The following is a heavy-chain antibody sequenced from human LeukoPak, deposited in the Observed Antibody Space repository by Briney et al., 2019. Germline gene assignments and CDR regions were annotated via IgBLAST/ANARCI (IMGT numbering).Heavy chain of an antibody. Sequence: SETLSLTCAVSGYSISSVYYWGWIRQPPGKGLEWIGSIYHSGSSYYNPPRKSRVTRSVDTSTTQFALKLSSVTAADTAVYYCAIGGYCSSTSCYEGFDPWGQGTLVTVSS. J-gene: IGHJ5*02. CDR1: GYSISSVYY. V-gene: IGHV4-38-2*01. CDR3: AIGGYCSSTSCYEGFDP. CDR2: IYHSGSS. D-gene: IGHD2-2*01.